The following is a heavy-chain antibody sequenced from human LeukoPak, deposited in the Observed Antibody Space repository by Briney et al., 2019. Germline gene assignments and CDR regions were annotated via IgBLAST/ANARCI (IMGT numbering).Heavy chain of an antibody. CDR3: ARGYDYGGNGDY. V-gene: IGHV4-61*05. D-gene: IGHD4-23*01. CDR2: IYYSGST. CDR1: GGSISSSSYY. Sequence: PSETLSLTCTVSGGSISSSSYYWGWIRQPPGKGLEWIGYIYYSGSTNYNPSLKSRVTISVDTSKNQFSLKLSSVTAADTAVYYCARGYDYGGNGDYWGQGTLVTVSS. J-gene: IGHJ4*02.